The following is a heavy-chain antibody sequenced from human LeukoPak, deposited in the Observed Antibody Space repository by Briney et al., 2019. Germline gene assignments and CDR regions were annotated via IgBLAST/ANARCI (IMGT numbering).Heavy chain of an antibody. CDR1: GYTFTGYY. D-gene: IGHD3/OR15-3a*01. CDR3: ARGFFDNYFDY. J-gene: IGHJ4*02. CDR2: INPNSGGT. Sequence: ASVKVSCKASGYTFTGYYMHWVRQAPGQGLEWMGWINPNSGGTNYAQKFQGRVTVTRDTSISTAYMELSRLTSDDTAVYFCARGFFDNYFDYWGQGTLVTVSS. V-gene: IGHV1-2*02.